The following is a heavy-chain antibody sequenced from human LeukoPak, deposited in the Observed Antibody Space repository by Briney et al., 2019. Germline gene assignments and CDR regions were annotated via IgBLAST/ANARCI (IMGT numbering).Heavy chain of an antibody. Sequence: PSETLSLTCAVYGGSFSGYYWSWIRQPPGKGLEWIGEINHSGSTNYNPSLKSRVTISVDTSKNQFSLKLSSVTAADTAVYYCARDPRYGDYVTDAFDIWGQGTMVTVSS. V-gene: IGHV4-34*01. CDR2: INHSGST. CDR3: ARDPRYGDYVTDAFDI. D-gene: IGHD4-17*01. CDR1: GGSFSGYY. J-gene: IGHJ3*02.